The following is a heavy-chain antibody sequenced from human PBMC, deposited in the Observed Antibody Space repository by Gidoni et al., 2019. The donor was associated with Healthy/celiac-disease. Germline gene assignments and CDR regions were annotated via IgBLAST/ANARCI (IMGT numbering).Heavy chain of an antibody. D-gene: IGHD5-18*01. CDR3: ARDRDTAMATALTH. Sequence: QVQLHLWAAGLLKPSETLSLTCAVDVGSFSGYYWSWIRQPPGKGVECFGEINHSGSTTYNQSLKSRVTISVDTPKNQFSLKLSSVTAADTAVYYCARDRDTAMATALTHWGQGTLVTVSS. V-gene: IGHV4-34*01. CDR1: VGSFSGYY. J-gene: IGHJ4*02. CDR2: INHSGST.